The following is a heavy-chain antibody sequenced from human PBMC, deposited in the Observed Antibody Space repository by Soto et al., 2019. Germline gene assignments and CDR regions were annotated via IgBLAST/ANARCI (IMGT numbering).Heavy chain of an antibody. Sequence: LRLSCAASGFTFSSYVMHWVRQAPGKGLEWVAVISYDGSNKYYADSVKGRFTISRDNSKHTLYLQMNSLRPEDTAVYYCAKDLEGYCTTTSCYTYFGLDVWGQGTTVTVSS. D-gene: IGHD2-2*01. CDR3: AKDLEGYCTTTSCYTYFGLDV. CDR2: ISYDGSNK. CDR1: GFTFSSYV. J-gene: IGHJ6*02. V-gene: IGHV3-30*18.